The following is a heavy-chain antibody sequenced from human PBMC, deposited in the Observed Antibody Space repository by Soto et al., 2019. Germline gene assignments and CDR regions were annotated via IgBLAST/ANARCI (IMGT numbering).Heavy chain of an antibody. CDR2: MSFDGNDK. Sequence: QVQLVESGGGVVQPGRSLRLSCAASGFTFSSYAMHWVRQAPGKGLEWVAVMSFDGNDKHYADSVKGRFTISRDENENTLFLQMNSLRPEDTAVYYCARDRYLDSYAFDYWGQGILVTVSS. CDR1: GFTFSSYA. D-gene: IGHD3-9*01. CDR3: ARDRYLDSYAFDY. J-gene: IGHJ4*02. V-gene: IGHV3-30-3*01.